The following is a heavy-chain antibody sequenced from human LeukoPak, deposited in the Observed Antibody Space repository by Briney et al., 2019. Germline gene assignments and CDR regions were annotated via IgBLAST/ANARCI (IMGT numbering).Heavy chain of an antibody. CDR3: ASGSRSYPTY. V-gene: IGHV4-59*01. CDR1: GGSITSDY. Sequence: SETLSLTCTVSGGSITSDYWSWIRQSPGKGLEWIGYFSYSGSTHYSPSLTSRVAISVDTSRNQFSLKLSSVTAADTAVYYCASGSRSYPTYWGQGTLVTVSS. D-gene: IGHD1-26*01. J-gene: IGHJ4*02. CDR2: FSYSGST.